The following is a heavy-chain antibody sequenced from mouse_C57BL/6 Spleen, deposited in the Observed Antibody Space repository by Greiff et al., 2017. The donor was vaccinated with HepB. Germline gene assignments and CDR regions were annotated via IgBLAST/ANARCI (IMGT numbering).Heavy chain of an antibody. V-gene: IGHV5-9-1*02. D-gene: IGHD2-1*01. J-gene: IGHJ3*01. CDR3: TRVGNWSWFAY. CDR1: GFTFSSYA. CDR2: ISSGGDYI. Sequence: EVHLVESGEGLVKPGGSLKLSCAASGFTFSSYAMSWVRQTPEKRLEWVAYISSGGDYIYYADTVKGRFTISRDNARNTLYLQMSSLKSEDTAMYYCTRVGNWSWFAYWGQGTLVTVSA.